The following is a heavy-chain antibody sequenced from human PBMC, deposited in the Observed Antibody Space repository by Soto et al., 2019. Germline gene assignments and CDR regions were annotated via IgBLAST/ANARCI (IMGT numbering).Heavy chain of an antibody. Sequence: GASVKVSCKASGYTFTSYYMHWVRQAPGQGLEWMGRINPSNGTTNYARKFQGRVTMIRDTSTSTVYMELRSLKSDDTAVYYCAIQDGGVVYWGQGTLVTVSS. CDR1: GYTFTSYY. D-gene: IGHD3-16*01. J-gene: IGHJ4*02. CDR2: INPSNGTT. CDR3: AIQDGGVVY. V-gene: IGHV1-46*01.